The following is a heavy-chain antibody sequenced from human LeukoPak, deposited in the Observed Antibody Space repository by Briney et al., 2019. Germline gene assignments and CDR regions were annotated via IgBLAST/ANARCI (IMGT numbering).Heavy chain of an antibody. CDR3: ARGRLGGSGSYYNVLDY. D-gene: IGHD3-10*01. V-gene: IGHV4-59*01. Sequence: PSETLSLTCTVSGGSLSSYYWSWIRQPPGKGLEWIGYISYSGSTNYNPSLKSRVTISVDTSRNQFSLKLSSVTAADTAVYYCARGRLGGSGSYYNVLDYWGQGTLVTVSS. CDR1: GGSLSSYY. CDR2: ISYSGST. J-gene: IGHJ4*02.